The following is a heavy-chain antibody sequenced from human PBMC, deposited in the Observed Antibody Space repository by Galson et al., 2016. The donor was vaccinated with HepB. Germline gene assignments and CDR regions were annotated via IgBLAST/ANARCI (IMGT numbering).Heavy chain of an antibody. CDR2: IHSGGTT. CDR3: VTGFGGSGSY. V-gene: IGHV3-53*05. Sequence: LRLSCAASGFTVSSNYMSWVRQAPGKGLEWVSIIHSGGTTYYADSVKGRFTISRDNSKNTLYLQMSSLTAEDTAVYYCVTGFGGSGSYWGQGTLVTVSS. J-gene: IGHJ4*02. CDR1: GFTVSSNY. D-gene: IGHD3-10*01.